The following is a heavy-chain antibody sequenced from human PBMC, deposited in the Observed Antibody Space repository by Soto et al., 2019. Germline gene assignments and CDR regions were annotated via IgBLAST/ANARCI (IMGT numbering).Heavy chain of an antibody. Sequence: PGGSLRLSCAASGFAFSSYAMSWVRQAPGKGLEWVSAISGSGGSTYYADSVKGRFTISRDNSKNTLYLQMNSLRAEDTAVYYCANPVVVHAIRADYWGQGTLVTVSS. CDR2: ISGSGGST. D-gene: IGHD2-15*01. CDR3: ANPVVVHAIRADY. J-gene: IGHJ4*02. V-gene: IGHV3-23*01. CDR1: GFAFSSYA.